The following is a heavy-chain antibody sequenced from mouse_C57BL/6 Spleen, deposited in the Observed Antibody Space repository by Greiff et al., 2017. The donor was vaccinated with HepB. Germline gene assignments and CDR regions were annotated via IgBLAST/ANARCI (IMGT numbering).Heavy chain of an antibody. CDR3: TMGLRYHWYFDV. D-gene: IGHD1-1*01. CDR1: GFNIKDYY. Sequence: EVQLQQSGAELVRPGASVKLSCTASGFNIKDYYMHWVKQRPEQGLEWIGRIDPEDGDTEYAPKFQGKATMTADTSSNTAYLQLSSLTSADTAVYYCTMGLRYHWYFDVWGTGTTVTVSS. J-gene: IGHJ1*03. CDR2: IDPEDGDT. V-gene: IGHV14-1*01.